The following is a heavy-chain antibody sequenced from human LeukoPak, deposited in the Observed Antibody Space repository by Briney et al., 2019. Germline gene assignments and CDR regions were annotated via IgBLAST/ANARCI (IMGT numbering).Heavy chain of an antibody. CDR3: ARGGSTTWRIGYYFDY. J-gene: IGHJ4*02. D-gene: IGHD6-13*01. Sequence: SETLSLTCTVSEGSINSYYWNWIRQSPGQGLEWIGFIYSAGSTNYNPSLKSRVAISVDTSQNQFSLKLKSVTAADTAVYYCARGGSTTWRIGYYFDYWGQGALVTVSS. CDR1: EGSINSYY. CDR2: IYSAGST. V-gene: IGHV4-59*01.